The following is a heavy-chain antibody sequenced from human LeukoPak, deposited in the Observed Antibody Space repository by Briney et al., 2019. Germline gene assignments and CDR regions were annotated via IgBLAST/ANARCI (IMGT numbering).Heavy chain of an antibody. J-gene: IGHJ1*01. CDR3: ARGRIVVVVAASRAEYFQH. Sequence: PSETLSLTCTVSGGSISSSSYYWGWIRQPPGKGLEWIGKIYYSGSTYYNSSLKSRVTISVDTSKNQFSLKLSSVTAADTAVYYCARGRIVVVVAASRAEYFQHWGQGTLVTVSS. CDR2: IYYSGST. V-gene: IGHV4-39*01. D-gene: IGHD2-15*01. CDR1: GGSISSSSYY.